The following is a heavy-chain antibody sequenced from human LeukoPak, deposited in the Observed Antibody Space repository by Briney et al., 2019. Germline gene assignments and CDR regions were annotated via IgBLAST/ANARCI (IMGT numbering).Heavy chain of an antibody. J-gene: IGHJ6*02. CDR2: IYYNGSS. D-gene: IGHD1-14*01. Sequence: SETLSLTCAVSGDSIRTYSWSWIRQPPGRGLEWIGHIYYNGSSKCNPSLKSRVTISVHTSNNQFSLKLSSVTAADTAMYYCARVWQEPRFDLYYYAMDVWGQGTTVTVSS. CDR3: ARVWQEPRFDLYYYAMDV. CDR1: GDSIRTYS. V-gene: IGHV4-59*01.